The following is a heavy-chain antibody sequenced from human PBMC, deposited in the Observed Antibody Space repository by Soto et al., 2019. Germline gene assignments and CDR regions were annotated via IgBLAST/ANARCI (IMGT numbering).Heavy chain of an antibody. D-gene: IGHD2-15*01. Sequence: EVQLVESGGGLVQPGRSLRLSCAVSGSTSNDYAMHWVRQAPGKGLEWVSGIFLESDRTGYADSVKGRFTTSRDKAKNSLYLQMNSLRPEDTALYYWGKEGKAGGLDYWGQGTLVIVSS. CDR3: GKEGKAGGLDY. CDR2: IFLESDRT. J-gene: IGHJ4*02. V-gene: IGHV3-9*02. CDR1: GSTSNDYA.